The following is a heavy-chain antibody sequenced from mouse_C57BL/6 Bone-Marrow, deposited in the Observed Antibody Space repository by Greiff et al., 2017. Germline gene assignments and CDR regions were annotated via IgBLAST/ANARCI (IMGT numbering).Heavy chain of an antibody. CDR3: ARPLRSDYAMDY. Sequence: EVQLVESGGGLVQPGGSLSLSCAASGFTFTDYYMSWVRQPPGKALEWLGFISNKANGYTTEYSASVKGRLTISRYKYQSILYLQMNALRAEDRATYYCARPLRSDYAMDYGGQGTSVTVSS. J-gene: IGHJ4*01. CDR1: GFTFTDYY. V-gene: IGHV7-3*01. CDR2: ISNKANGYTT.